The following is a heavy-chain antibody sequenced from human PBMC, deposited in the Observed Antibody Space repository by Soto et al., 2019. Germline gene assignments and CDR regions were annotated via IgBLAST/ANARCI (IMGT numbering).Heavy chain of an antibody. CDR2: ISGGGGST. CDR3: AKAGGYDMLTGYRNRFDP. D-gene: IGHD3-9*01. Sequence: EVQLLESGGGLVQPGGSLRLSCAASGFTFTSYAMSWVRQAPGKGLEWVSGISGGGGSTYYADSVKGRFTISRDNSKHRLYLQLNSLSAEDTAVYYCAKAGGYDMLTGYRNRFDPWGQGTLVTVSS. CDR1: GFTFTSYA. J-gene: IGHJ5*02. V-gene: IGHV3-23*01.